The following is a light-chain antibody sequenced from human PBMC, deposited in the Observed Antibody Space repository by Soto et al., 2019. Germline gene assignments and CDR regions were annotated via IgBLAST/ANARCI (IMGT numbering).Light chain of an antibody. J-gene: IGKJ1*01. V-gene: IGKV3-20*01. Sequence: EIVLTQSPGTLSLSPGHRATLSCTASQSVSNNYLAWYQQKPGQATRLLIYGASNRATGIPDRFSGSGSGKDFTLTISRLEPEDFAVYYCQQYGSSGTFGQGTKVDIK. CDR1: QSVSNNY. CDR3: QQYGSSGT. CDR2: GAS.